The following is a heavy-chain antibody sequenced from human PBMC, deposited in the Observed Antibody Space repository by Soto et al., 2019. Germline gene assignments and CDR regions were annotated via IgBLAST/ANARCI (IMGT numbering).Heavy chain of an antibody. CDR3: ASIAVGDYYYMDV. CDR2: ISAYNGNT. Sequence: APVKVACKAAGYTFTTYGISWVRQAPGQGLEWMGWISAYNGNTNYAQKLQGRVTMTTDTSTSTAYMELRSLRSDDTAVYYCASIAVGDYYYMDVWGKGTTVTV. D-gene: IGHD6-19*01. V-gene: IGHV1-18*01. CDR1: GYTFTTYG. J-gene: IGHJ6*03.